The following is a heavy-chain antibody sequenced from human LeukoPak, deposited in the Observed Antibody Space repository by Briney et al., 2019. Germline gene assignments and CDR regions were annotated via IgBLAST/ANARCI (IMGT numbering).Heavy chain of an antibody. CDR1: GGSFSGYY. D-gene: IGHD2-2*01. V-gene: IGHV4-34*01. J-gene: IGHJ4*02. CDR3: ARCGIVVVPAQQNYFDY. CDR2: INHSGST. Sequence: PSETLSLTCAVYGGSFSGYYWSWIRQPPGKGLEWIGEINHSGSTNYNPSLKSRVTISVDTSKNQFSLKLSSVTAADTAVYYCARCGIVVVPAQQNYFDYWGQGTLATVSS.